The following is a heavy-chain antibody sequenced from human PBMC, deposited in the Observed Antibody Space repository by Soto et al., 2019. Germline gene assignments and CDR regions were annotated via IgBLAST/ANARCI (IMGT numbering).Heavy chain of an antibody. J-gene: IGHJ3*02. CDR3: ARDWGNYGSVAAGYAHDAFDI. CDR2: ISISSSYI. CDR1: GFTFSSYT. V-gene: IGHV3-21*01. Sequence: EVQLVESGGGLVKPGGSLRLSCAASGFTFSSYTMNWVRQAPGKGLDWVSSISISSSYIYYADSVKGRFTISRDNSKNSLYLQMNSLRAEDTAVYYCARDWGNYGSVAAGYAHDAFDIWGQGTMVTVSS. D-gene: IGHD3-10*01.